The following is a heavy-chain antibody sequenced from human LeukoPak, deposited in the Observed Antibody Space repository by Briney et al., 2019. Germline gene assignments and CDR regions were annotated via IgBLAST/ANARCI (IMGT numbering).Heavy chain of an antibody. J-gene: IGHJ3*02. Sequence: GGSLRLSCAASGFTFEDYAMHWVRQSPGKGLKWVSGISWNSGSIGYADSVKGRFTVSRDNAKNSLYLQMNSLRAEDTAFYYCAKATEDNIRHGSFDIWGQGTMVTVSS. CDR1: GFTFEDYA. CDR3: AKATEDNIRHGSFDI. V-gene: IGHV3-9*01. CDR2: ISWNSGSI. D-gene: IGHD2/OR15-2a*01.